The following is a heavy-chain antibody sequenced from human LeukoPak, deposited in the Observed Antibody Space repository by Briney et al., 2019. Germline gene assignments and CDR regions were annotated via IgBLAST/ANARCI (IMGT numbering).Heavy chain of an antibody. V-gene: IGHV1-18*01. J-gene: IGHJ4*02. CDR3: ARDVSEYSAGWYVH. D-gene: IGHD6-19*01. CDR2: VSGYNGKT. Sequence: GASVKVSCKASGYTFTSSGISWVRQAPGQALEWMGWVSGYNGKTDSAQRFQDRIIMTTDTSTSTVYMELRNLRSDDTAVYFCARDVSEYSAGWYVHWGQGTLVVVSS. CDR1: GYTFTSSG.